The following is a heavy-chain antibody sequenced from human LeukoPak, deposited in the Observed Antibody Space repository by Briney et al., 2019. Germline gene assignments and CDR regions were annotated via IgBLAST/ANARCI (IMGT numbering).Heavy chain of an antibody. Sequence: PSETLSLTCTVSGGSVSSGSYYWSWLRQPPGKGLEWIGYIYYTGSTNYNPSLKSRVTISVDTPKNQFSLKVNSVTASDPAVYYCAAYSNYLRDYWGQGTLVTVSS. V-gene: IGHV4-61*01. CDR2: IYYTGST. D-gene: IGHD4-11*01. CDR1: GGSVSSGSYY. CDR3: AAYSNYLRDY. J-gene: IGHJ4*02.